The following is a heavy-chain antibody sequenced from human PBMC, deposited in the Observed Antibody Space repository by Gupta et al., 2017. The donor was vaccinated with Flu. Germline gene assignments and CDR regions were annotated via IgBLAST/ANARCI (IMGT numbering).Heavy chain of an antibody. V-gene: IGHV1-3*01. Sequence: QVQLVQSGAEVRKPGASVNVSFQASGYTFTSYALNWVRQAPGQRLEWMGWINAGNGKTKYSQHCLGRVTITRDTFASTAYMELSSLKSEDTAVYYCATHVPTSILSGNYWGQGTLVTVSS. CDR3: ATHVPTSILSGNY. J-gene: IGHJ4*02. CDR1: GYTFTSYA. CDR2: INAGNGKT. D-gene: IGHD2-2*02.